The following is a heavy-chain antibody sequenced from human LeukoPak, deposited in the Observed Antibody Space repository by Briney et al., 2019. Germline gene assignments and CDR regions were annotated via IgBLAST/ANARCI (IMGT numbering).Heavy chain of an antibody. CDR3: ARGWDSSSSFDY. CDR2: IIPIFGTA. CDR1: RGTFSSYA. V-gene: IGHV1-69*05. Sequence: ASVKVSCKASRGTFSSYAISWVRQAPGQGLEWMGGIIPIFGTANYAQKFQGRVTITTDESTSTAYMELSSLRSKGTAVYYCARGWDSSSSFDYWGQGTLVTVSS. J-gene: IGHJ4*02. D-gene: IGHD6-6*01.